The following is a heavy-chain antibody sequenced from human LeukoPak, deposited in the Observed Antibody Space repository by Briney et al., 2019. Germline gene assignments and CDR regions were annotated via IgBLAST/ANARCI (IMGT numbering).Heavy chain of an antibody. Sequence: SETLSLTCTVSGGSISSYYWSWIRQPPGKGLEWIGYIYYSGSTNYHPSLKSRVTISVDTSKNQFSLKLSSVTAADTAVYYCARDSGAAGTDYWGQGTLVTVSS. CDR1: GGSISSYY. CDR2: IYYSGST. J-gene: IGHJ4*02. CDR3: ARDSGAAGTDY. V-gene: IGHV4-59*01. D-gene: IGHD6-13*01.